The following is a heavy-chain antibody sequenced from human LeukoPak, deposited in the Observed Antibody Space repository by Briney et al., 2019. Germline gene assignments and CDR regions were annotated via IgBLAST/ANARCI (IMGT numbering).Heavy chain of an antibody. V-gene: IGHV1-2*02. CDR3: ARDRSVVAVGAYFDY. CDR1: GGTFLNYA. J-gene: IGHJ4*02. CDR2: INPKSGGT. D-gene: IGHD1-26*01. Sequence: ASVKVSCKTSGGTFLNYAISWVRQAPGQGLEWMGWINPKSGGTNYAQKFQGRVTMTRDTSTSTAYMDLSTLRSDDTAVYYCARDRSVVAVGAYFDYWGQGTLVTVSS.